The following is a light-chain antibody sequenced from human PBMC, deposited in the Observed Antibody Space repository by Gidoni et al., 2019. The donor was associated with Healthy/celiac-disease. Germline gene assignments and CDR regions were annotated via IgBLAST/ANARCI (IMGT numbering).Light chain of an antibody. CDR1: QRVSSN. CDR2: GAS. V-gene: IGKV3-15*01. Sequence: IVMTQSPATLSVSPGERATLSCRASQRVSSNLAWYQQKPGQAPRLLIYGASTRATGIPARFSGSGSGTEFTLTISSLQSEDFAVYYCQQYNNWLPWTFGQGTKVEIK. J-gene: IGKJ1*01. CDR3: QQYNNWLPWT.